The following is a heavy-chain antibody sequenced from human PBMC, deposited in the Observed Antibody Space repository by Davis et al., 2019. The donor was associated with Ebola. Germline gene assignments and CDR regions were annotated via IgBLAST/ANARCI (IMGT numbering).Heavy chain of an antibody. CDR1: GYTFTSYG. D-gene: IGHD4-17*01. Sequence: ASVKVSCKASGYTFTSYGISWVRQAPGQGLEWMGWISAYNGNTNYAQKFQGRVTMTRNTSISTAYMELSSLRSEDTAVYYCARAYGDYYYYGMDVWGQGTTVTVSS. J-gene: IGHJ6*02. CDR2: ISAYNGNT. CDR3: ARAYGDYYYYGMDV. V-gene: IGHV1-18*01.